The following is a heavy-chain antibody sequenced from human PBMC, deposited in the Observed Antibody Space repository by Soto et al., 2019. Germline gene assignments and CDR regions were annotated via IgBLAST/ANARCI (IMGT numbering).Heavy chain of an antibody. CDR2: IYYSGST. V-gene: IGHV4-59*08. D-gene: IGHD5-18*01. J-gene: IGHJ4*02. CDR3: ARHRYSYGVYYFDY. Sequence: PSETLSLTCTVSGGYISSYYWSWIRQPPGKGLEWIGYIYYSGSTNYNPSLTSRVTISVDTSKNQFSLKLSSVTAADTAVYYCARHRYSYGVYYFDYWGQGTLVTVSS. CDR1: GGYISSYY.